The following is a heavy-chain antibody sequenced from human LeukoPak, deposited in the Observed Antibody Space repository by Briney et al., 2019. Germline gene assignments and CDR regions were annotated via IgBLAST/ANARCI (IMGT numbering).Heavy chain of an antibody. V-gene: IGHV4-31*03. J-gene: IGHJ4*02. D-gene: IGHD3/OR15-3a*01. CDR1: GGSISSGGYY. CDR2: IYYSGST. Sequence: ASQTLSLTCTVSGGSISSGGYYWSWLRQHPGQGLVGNGYIYYSGSTYYNPSLKSRVTISVDTSKNQLYLKLSSVTAADTDVYYCARVYLDGGYYYDNWGQGTLVTVSS. CDR3: ARVYLDGGYYYDN.